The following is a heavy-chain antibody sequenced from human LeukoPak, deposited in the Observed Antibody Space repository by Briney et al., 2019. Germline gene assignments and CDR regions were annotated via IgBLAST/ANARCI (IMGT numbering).Heavy chain of an antibody. Sequence: SETLSLTCTVSGGSISSSSYYWGWIRQPPGKGLEWIGSIYYSGSTYYNPSLKSRVTISVDTSKNQFSLKLSSVTAADTAVYYCASLVVVSAAIGGYWYFDLWGRGTLVTVSS. CDR1: GGSISSSSYY. D-gene: IGHD2-2*01. CDR3: ASLVVVSAAIGGYWYFDL. CDR2: IYYSGST. V-gene: IGHV4-39*01. J-gene: IGHJ2*01.